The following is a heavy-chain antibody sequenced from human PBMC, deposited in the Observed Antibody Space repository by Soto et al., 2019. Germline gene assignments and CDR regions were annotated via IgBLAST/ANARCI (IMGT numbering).Heavy chain of an antibody. CDR1: GWIFTLQY. J-gene: IGHJ4*02. V-gene: IGHV1-45*02. CDR3: ARSATSGDQHFIDS. Sequence: QMQLLQSGAEVKKTGSSVKISCKTSGWIFTLQYLHWVRQAPGQGLEWLGWITPYNDNVKYAQHFQGRISVTRDNSLTPLFLELRDLRPEDTGLYYCARSATSGDQHFIDSWGQGTLVTVSS. CDR2: ITPYNDNV. D-gene: IGHD7-27*01.